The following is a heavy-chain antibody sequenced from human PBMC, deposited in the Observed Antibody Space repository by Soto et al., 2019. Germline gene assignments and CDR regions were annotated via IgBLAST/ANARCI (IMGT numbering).Heavy chain of an antibody. J-gene: IGHJ4*02. CDR1: GFTFSSYG. V-gene: IGHV3-33*01. CDR2: IWYDGSNK. CDR3: ARGNSSSYDY. Sequence: QVQLVESGGGVVQPGRSLRLSCAASGFTFSSYGMHWVRQAPGKGLEWVAVIWYDGSNKYYADSVKGRFTISRDNSKNTLYLQMNSLRAEYTAVYYCARGNSSSYDYWGQGTLVTVSS. D-gene: IGHD6-6*01.